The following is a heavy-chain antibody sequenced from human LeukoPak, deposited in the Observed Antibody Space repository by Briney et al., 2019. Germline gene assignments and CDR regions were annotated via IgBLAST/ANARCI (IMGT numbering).Heavy chain of an antibody. V-gene: IGHV1-2*02. CDR1: GYTFTGYY. J-gene: IGHJ3*02. CDR2: INPNGGGT. Sequence: GASVKVSCKASGYTFTGYYIHWVRQAPGQGLEWMGWINPNGGGTEYAQKFQGRVTVTRDTSISTVYMELRRLTSDDTAIYYCASLLSASSSMWGVFDMWGQGTMVIVSS. D-gene: IGHD6-19*01. CDR3: ASLLSASSSMWGVFDM.